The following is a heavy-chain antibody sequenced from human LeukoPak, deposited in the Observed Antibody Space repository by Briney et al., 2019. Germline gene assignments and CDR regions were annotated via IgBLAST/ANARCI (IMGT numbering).Heavy chain of an antibody. J-gene: IGHJ4*02. V-gene: IGHV4-59*08. CDR3: ARSPAYSSSWYYDWDY. CDR2: IYYSGST. Sequence: SETLSLTCTVSGGSISSYYWSWIRQPPGKGLEWIGYIYYSGSTNYNPSLKSRVTISVDTSKNQFSLKLSSVTAADTAVYYCARSPAYSSSWYYDWDYWGQGTLVTVSS. D-gene: IGHD6-13*01. CDR1: GGSISSYY.